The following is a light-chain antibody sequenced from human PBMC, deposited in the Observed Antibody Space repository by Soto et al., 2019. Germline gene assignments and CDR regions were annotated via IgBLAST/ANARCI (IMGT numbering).Light chain of an antibody. V-gene: IGKV1-5*03. CDR1: ETINGW. CDR3: QQYNSYFFT. CDR2: RAS. J-gene: IGKJ3*01. Sequence: DIQMTQSPSTLSASVGDRVNITCRARETINGWLAWYQQKPGKAPKLMISRASDVQTGVPTRFSGSGSGTEFTLTISSLQTDDFATYYCQQYNSYFFTFGPGTKVDVK.